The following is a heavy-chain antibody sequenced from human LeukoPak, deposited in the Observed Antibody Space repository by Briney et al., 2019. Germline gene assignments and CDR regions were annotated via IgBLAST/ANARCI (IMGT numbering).Heavy chain of an antibody. CDR1: GGTFSSYA. Sequence: SVKVSCKASGGTFSSYAISWVRQAPGQGLEWMGGIIPIFGTANYAQKFQGRVTISTDESTSTAYMELSSLRSEDTAVYYCARVERYYYDSSGYPDYYYMDVWGKGTTVTVSS. D-gene: IGHD3-22*01. J-gene: IGHJ6*03. V-gene: IGHV1-69*05. CDR3: ARVERYYYDSSGYPDYYYMDV. CDR2: IIPIFGTA.